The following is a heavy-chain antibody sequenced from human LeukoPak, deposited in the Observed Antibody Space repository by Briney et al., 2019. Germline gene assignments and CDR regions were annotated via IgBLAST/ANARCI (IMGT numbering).Heavy chain of an antibody. V-gene: IGHV3-43*02. J-gene: IGHJ3*02. CDR2: ISGDGGST. Sequence: GGSLRLSCAASGFIVDDYAMYWVRQAPGKGLEWVSLISGDGGSTYYADSVKGRFAISRDNSKNSLFLQMNSLRTEDTALYYCAKDILSEQWHDAFDIWGQGTMVTVSS. CDR1: GFIVDDYA. CDR3: AKDILSEQWHDAFDI. D-gene: IGHD6-19*01.